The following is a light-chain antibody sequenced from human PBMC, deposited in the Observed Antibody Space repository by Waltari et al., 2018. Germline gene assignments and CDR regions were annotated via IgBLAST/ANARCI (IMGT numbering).Light chain of an antibody. Sequence: QSVLTQPPSASGTPGQRVTISCSGSNSNIGKNFVYWYQQLAGTAPKLLVYRDDQRPSGVPDRFSGAESGTSASLAITGLRSDDEADYYCAAWDDSLSGQVLFGGGTKLTVL. CDR2: RDD. V-gene: IGLV1-47*01. CDR3: AAWDDSLSGQVL. J-gene: IGLJ3*02. CDR1: NSNIGKNF.